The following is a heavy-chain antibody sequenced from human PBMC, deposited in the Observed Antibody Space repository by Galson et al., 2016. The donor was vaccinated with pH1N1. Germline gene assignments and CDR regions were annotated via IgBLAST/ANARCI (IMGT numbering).Heavy chain of an antibody. CDR2: IVYDGTNE. Sequence: SLRLSCAASGFTFTSYAMHWVRQAPGKGLEWVAVIVYDGTNEYYADSVKGRFTISRDKTQSTVYLQMNSLRTEDTAVYYCARDGEYSGHEGFHWAQGTLVIVSS. CDR3: ARDGEYSGHEGFH. V-gene: IGHV3-30*04. CDR1: GFTFTSYA. D-gene: IGHD5-12*01. J-gene: IGHJ4*02.